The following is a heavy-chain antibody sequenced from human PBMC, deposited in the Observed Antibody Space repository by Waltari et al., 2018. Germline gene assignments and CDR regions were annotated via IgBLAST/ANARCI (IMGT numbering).Heavy chain of an antibody. CDR1: GYSFSSYW. J-gene: IGHJ4*02. CDR3: ARHPKYSSGGHYFDY. V-gene: IGHV5-51*01. D-gene: IGHD6-19*01. Sequence: EVQLVQSGAEVKKAGEALKISCKGSGYSFSSYWMGWVRQMPGKGLEGMGVTLPGDPYTRTSPSFQGQVTISADKSINTAYLQWSSLKASDTAMYYCARHPKYSSGGHYFDYWGQGTLVTVSS. CDR2: TLPGDPYT.